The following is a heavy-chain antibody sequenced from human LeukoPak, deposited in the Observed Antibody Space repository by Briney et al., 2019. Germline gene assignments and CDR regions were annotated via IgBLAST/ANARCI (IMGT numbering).Heavy chain of an antibody. J-gene: IGHJ4*02. V-gene: IGHV4-59*01. D-gene: IGHD1-26*01. CDR1: GGSISSYY. CDR3: GRPKVGATTVEY. Sequence: PSETLSLTCTVSGGSISSYYWSWIRQPPGQGLEGFGNIYYSGSTNSNTSLKSRVTISVDTTKTQFSLKLSSVTAAATAVYYGGRPKVGATTVEYWGQGTLVTVSS. CDR2: IYYSGST.